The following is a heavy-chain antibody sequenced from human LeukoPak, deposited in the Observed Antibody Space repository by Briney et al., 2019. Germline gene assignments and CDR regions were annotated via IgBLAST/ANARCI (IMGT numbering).Heavy chain of an antibody. J-gene: IGHJ6*02. CDR1: GFTFSSYG. Sequence: SGGSLRLSCAASGFTFSSYGMHWVRQAPGKGLEWVAFIRYDGSNKYYADSVKGRFTISRDNSKNTLYLQMNSLRAEDTAVYYCAKDLELYDYVWGGYRSPGYYYYGMDVWGQGTTVTVSS. D-gene: IGHD3-16*02. CDR3: AKDLELYDYVWGGYRSPGYYYYGMDV. CDR2: IRYDGSNK. V-gene: IGHV3-30*02.